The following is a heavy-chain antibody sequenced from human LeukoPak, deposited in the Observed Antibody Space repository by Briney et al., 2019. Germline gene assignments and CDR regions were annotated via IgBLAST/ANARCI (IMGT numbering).Heavy chain of an antibody. CDR3: TRQAAPNYYYYYMDV. V-gene: IGHV3-73*01. J-gene: IGHJ6*03. CDR2: IKPNTYAT. D-gene: IGHD6-6*01. Sequence: QPGGSLRLSCAASGFSFSGTAMHWVRQASGKGLEWVGRIKPNTYATAYTASVKGRFTISRDDSKNTAYLQMNSLKTEDTAVYYCTRQAAPNYYYYYMDVWGKGTTVTVSS. CDR1: GFSFSGTA.